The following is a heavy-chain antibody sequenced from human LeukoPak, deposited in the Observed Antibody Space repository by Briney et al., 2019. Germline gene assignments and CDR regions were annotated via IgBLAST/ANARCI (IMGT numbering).Heavy chain of an antibody. J-gene: IGHJ6*02. V-gene: IGHV4-59*01. CDR2: IYYSGGT. CDR1: GGSISSYY. Sequence: SETLSLACTVSGGSISSYYWSWIRQPPGKGLEWLGYIYYSGGTNYNPSLKGRVTISVDTSKNQFSLKLTSVTAADTAVYYCARAQLNLLVDFGMDVWGQGTTVTVSS. D-gene: IGHD1-1*01. CDR3: ARAQLNLLVDFGMDV.